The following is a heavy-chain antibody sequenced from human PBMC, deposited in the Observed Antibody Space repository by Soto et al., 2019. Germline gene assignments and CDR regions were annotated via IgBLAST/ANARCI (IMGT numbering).Heavy chain of an antibody. J-gene: IGHJ4*02. CDR2: ISYDGSNK. Sequence: GGSLRLSCAASGFTFSSYGMHWVRQAPGKGLEWVAVISYDGSNKYYADSVKGRFTISRDNSKNTLYLQMNSLRAEDTAVYYCAKDRIAVAGTPPAVDYWGQGTLVTVSS. CDR3: AKDRIAVAGTPPAVDY. D-gene: IGHD6-19*01. CDR1: GFTFSSYG. V-gene: IGHV3-30*18.